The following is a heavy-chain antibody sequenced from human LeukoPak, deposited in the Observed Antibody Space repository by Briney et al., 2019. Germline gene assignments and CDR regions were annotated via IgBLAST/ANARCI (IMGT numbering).Heavy chain of an antibody. D-gene: IGHD6-19*01. J-gene: IGHJ4*02. CDR3: ARDLYSSGWFDY. V-gene: IGHV3-53*01. Sequence: PAGSLRLSCAASGFTVSGNYMSWVRRAPGKGLEWVSIIYSGGATYYADSVKGRFTISRDNSNNTLYLQMNSLRAEDTAVYYCARDLYSSGWFDYWGQGTLVTVSS. CDR1: GFTVSGNY. CDR2: IYSGGAT.